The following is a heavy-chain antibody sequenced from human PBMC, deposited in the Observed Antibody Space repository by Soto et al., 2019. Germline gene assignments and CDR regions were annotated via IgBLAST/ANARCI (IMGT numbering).Heavy chain of an antibody. CDR2: INHSGST. Sequence: SETLSLTCAVYGGSFSGYYWSWIRQPPGKGLEWIGEINHSGSTNYNPSLKSRVTISVDTSKNQFSLKLSSVTAADTAVYYCARPTHDYGDYTFYYWGQGTLVTVSS. V-gene: IGHV4-34*01. D-gene: IGHD4-17*01. CDR1: GGSFSGYY. J-gene: IGHJ4*02. CDR3: ARPTHDYGDYTFYY.